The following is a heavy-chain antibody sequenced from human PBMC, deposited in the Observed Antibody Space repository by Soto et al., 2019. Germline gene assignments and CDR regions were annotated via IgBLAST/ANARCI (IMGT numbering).Heavy chain of an antibody. CDR2: ISSIRSTI. J-gene: IGHJ4*02. Sequence: EVQLVESGGAWVQPGGSLRLSCAVSGFTFSNYGMNWVRQAPGKGLEWVAYISSIRSTISYADAVKGRFTISRDNAKNSLYLEMNSLKAEDTSVYYCARGGAARPDYWGQGTLVTVSS. CDR1: GFTFSNYG. CDR3: ARGGAARPDY. V-gene: IGHV3-48*01.